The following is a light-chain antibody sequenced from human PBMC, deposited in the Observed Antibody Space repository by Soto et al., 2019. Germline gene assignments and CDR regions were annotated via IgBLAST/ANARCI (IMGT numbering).Light chain of an antibody. CDR2: AAS. J-gene: IGKJ2*01. Sequence: DIQMTQSPPSLSASVGDRVTITCRASQSISSYLNWYQQKPGKAPKLLMYAASGLQSGVPSRFSGSGSGTDFTLTISSLQLEDVATYYCQQSYSTPTFGQGTKLEIK. V-gene: IGKV1-39*01. CDR3: QQSYSTPT. CDR1: QSISSY.